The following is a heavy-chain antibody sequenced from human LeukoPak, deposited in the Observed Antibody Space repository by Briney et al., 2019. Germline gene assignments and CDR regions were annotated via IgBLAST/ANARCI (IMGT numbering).Heavy chain of an antibody. Sequence: SVKVSCKASGYTFTSYGISWVRQAPGQGLEWMGGIIPIFGTANYAQKFQGRVTITADESTSTAYMELSSLRSEDTAVYYCARARTALTVTSYYYYGMDVWGQGTTVTVSS. CDR1: GYTFTSYG. J-gene: IGHJ6*02. CDR3: ARARTALTVTSYYYYGMDV. D-gene: IGHD4-17*01. CDR2: IIPIFGTA. V-gene: IGHV1-69*13.